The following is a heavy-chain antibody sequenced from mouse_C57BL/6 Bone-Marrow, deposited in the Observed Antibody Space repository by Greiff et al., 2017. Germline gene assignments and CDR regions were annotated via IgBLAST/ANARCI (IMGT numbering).Heavy chain of an antibody. V-gene: IGHV1-69*01. J-gene: IGHJ4*01. CDR3: ARSIYDYDERYYAMDD. CDR2: IDPSDSYT. D-gene: IGHD2-4*01. Sequence: VQLKQPGAELVMPGASVKLSCKASGYTFTSYWMHWVKQRPGQGLEWIGEIDPSDSYTNYNQKFKGKSTLTVDKSSSTAYMQRSSLTSEDSAVYYCARSIYDYDERYYAMDDWGQGTSVTVSS. CDR1: GYTFTSYW.